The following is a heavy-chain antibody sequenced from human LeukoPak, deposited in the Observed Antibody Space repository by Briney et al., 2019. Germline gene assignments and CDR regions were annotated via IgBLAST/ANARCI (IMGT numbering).Heavy chain of an antibody. D-gene: IGHD6-19*01. J-gene: IGHJ4*02. CDR3: AKTQRYSSRPYDY. CDR1: GFPFSSYW. CDR2: IKQDGSKK. Sequence: GGSLRLSCVASGFPFSSYWMTWVRQAPGKGLEWVANIKQDGSKKSYVDSVKGRFTISRDNSKNTLYLQMNSLRAEDTAVYYCAKTQRYSSRPYDYWGQGTLVTVSS. V-gene: IGHV3-7*03.